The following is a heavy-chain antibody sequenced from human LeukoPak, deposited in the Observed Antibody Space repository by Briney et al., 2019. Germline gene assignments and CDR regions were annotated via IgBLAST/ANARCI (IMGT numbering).Heavy chain of an antibody. V-gene: IGHV3-74*01. CDR3: ARDKVPLETAMDPYYYYGMDV. CDR2: INSDGSST. J-gene: IGHJ6*02. CDR1: GFTFSSYW. D-gene: IGHD5-18*01. Sequence: GGSLRLSCAASGFTFSSYWMHWVRQAPGKGLVWVSRINSDGSSTNYADSVKGRFTISRGNAKNTLYLQMNSLTVEDTAVYYCARDKVPLETAMDPYYYYGMDVWGQGTTVTVSS.